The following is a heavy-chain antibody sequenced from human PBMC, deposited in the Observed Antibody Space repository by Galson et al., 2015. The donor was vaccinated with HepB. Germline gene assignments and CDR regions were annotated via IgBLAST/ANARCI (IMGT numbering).Heavy chain of an antibody. V-gene: IGHV3-30*18. CDR2: MSHDGRNK. Sequence: SLRLSCAASGFSFNTYGMHWVRQAPGKGLEWVAAMSHDGRNKFYADSVKGRFQISRDNSMNTLYLQMNSLRAEDTALYYCAKDAFRFSIIRWYFDLWGRGTLAAVSS. CDR1: GFSFNTYG. CDR3: AKDAFRFSIIRWYFDL. D-gene: IGHD2/OR15-2a*01. J-gene: IGHJ2*01.